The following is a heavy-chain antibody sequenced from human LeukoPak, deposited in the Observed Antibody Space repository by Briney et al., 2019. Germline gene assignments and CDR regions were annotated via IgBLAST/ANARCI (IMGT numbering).Heavy chain of an antibody. Sequence: GASVKVSCKASGGTFSSYAISWVRQAPGQGLEWMGRIIPILGIANYAQKFQGRVTITADKSTSTAYMELSSLRSEDTAAYYCARANVYYDSTSFFDYWGQGTLVTVSS. CDR1: GGTFSSYA. CDR3: ARANVYYDSTSFFDY. V-gene: IGHV1-69*04. D-gene: IGHD3-22*01. J-gene: IGHJ4*02. CDR2: IIPILGIA.